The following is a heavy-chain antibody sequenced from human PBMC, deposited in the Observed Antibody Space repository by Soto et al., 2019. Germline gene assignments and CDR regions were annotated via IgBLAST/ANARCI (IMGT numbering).Heavy chain of an antibody. V-gene: IGHV3-66*01. CDR2: IYSGGST. J-gene: IGHJ4*02. CDR3: ARGRSGYFFDY. D-gene: IGHD3-22*01. CDR1: GFTASSNY. Sequence: GGSLRLSCAASGFTASSNYMSWVRQAPGKGLEWVSVIYSGGSTYYADSVKGRFTISRDNSKNTLYFQMNSLRAEDTAVYYCARGRSGYFFDYWGQGTLVTVSS.